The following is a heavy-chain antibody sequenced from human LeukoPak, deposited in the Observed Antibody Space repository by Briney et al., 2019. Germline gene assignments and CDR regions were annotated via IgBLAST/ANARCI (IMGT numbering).Heavy chain of an antibody. V-gene: IGHV4-34*01. J-gene: IGHJ4*02. CDR2: INHSGST. CDR1: GGSFSGYY. D-gene: IGHD3-10*01. Sequence: SETLSLTCAVYGGSFSGYYWSWIRQPPGKGLEWIGEINHSGSTNNNPSLKSRVTISVDTSKNQFSLKLSSVTAADTAVYYCARGKGRYFDYWGQGTLVTVSS. CDR3: ARGKGRYFDY.